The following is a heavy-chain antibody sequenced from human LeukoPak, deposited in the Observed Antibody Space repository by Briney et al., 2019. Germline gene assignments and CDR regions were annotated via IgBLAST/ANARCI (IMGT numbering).Heavy chain of an antibody. CDR2: IYYSGST. Sequence: SETLSLTCTVSGGSISSSSYYWGWIRQPPGKGLEWIGSIYYSGSTYYNPSLKSRVTISVDTSQNQFSLKLSSVTAADTAVYYCARQGSSGYFDYWGQGTLVTVSS. CDR1: GGSISSSSYY. D-gene: IGHD3-22*01. CDR3: ARQGSSGYFDY. J-gene: IGHJ4*02. V-gene: IGHV4-39*01.